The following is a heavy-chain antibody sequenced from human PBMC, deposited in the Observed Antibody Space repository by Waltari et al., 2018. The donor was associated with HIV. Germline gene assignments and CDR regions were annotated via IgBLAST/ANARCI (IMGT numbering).Heavy chain of an antibody. D-gene: IGHD4-17*01. Sequence: EVQLVESGGGWVQRGGSLRVSCGASGFRFSNSWMSWVRQSPGKGLEKVALRNENGSDDYKYYADSVRGRFNISRDNTKNLLYLEMNSLTAEDTAVYYCARADYGDSYDAFDIWGQGTTVTVSA. J-gene: IGHJ3*02. CDR1: GFRFSNSW. CDR3: ARADYGDSYDAFDI. CDR2: RNENGSDDYK. V-gene: IGHV3-7*01.